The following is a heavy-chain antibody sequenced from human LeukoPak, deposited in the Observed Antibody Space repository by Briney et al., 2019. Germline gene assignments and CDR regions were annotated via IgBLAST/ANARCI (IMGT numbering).Heavy chain of an antibody. Sequence: PGGSLRLSCAASGFTFDDYAMHWVRQAPGKGLEWVSGISWNSGSIGYADSVKGRFTISRDNAKNSLYLQMNSLRAEDTALYDCAKGVAAGYYYYMDVWGKGTTVTVSS. J-gene: IGHJ6*03. D-gene: IGHD6-13*01. CDR1: GFTFDDYA. CDR2: ISWNSGSI. V-gene: IGHV3-9*01. CDR3: AKGVAAGYYYYMDV.